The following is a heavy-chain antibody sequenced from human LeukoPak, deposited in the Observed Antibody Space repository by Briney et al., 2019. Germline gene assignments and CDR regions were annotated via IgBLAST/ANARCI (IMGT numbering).Heavy chain of an antibody. V-gene: IGHV3-23*01. J-gene: IGHJ4*02. Sequence: GGSLRLSCAASGFSFSTCAMSWVRQAPGKGLEWVSGITGRTSSTYYADSVKGRFTISRDSSKNTLYLQMNSLRAEDTVVYYCAKKVRDTSGYYYAFDHWGQGALVTVSS. CDR1: GFSFSTCA. CDR2: ITGRTSST. CDR3: AKKVRDTSGYYYAFDH. D-gene: IGHD3-22*01.